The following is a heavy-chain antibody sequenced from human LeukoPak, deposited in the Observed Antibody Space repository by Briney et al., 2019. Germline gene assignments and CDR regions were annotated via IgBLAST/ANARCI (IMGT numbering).Heavy chain of an antibody. CDR2: IYYSGST. CDR1: GGSISSGGYY. J-gene: IGHJ6*04. V-gene: IGHV4-31*03. D-gene: IGHD2-8*01. CDR3: ASLSYFPYYGMDG. Sequence: PSETLSLTCTVPGGSISSGGYYWSWIRQHPGKGLEWIGYIYYSGSTYYNPSLKSRVTISVDTSKNQFSLKLSSVTAADTAVYYCASLSYFPYYGMDGWGKGTTVTVSS.